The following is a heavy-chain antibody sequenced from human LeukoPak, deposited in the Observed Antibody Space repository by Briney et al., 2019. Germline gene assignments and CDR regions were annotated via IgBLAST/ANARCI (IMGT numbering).Heavy chain of an antibody. Sequence: PGGSLRLSCAASGITPSSYDMHWVRQAPGKALEWVAVISYDGSNKDYADSVKGRFTISRDNSKNTLDLQMNSLRAEDTAVYYCAKDRGVWAFDIWGQGTMVTVSS. CDR1: GITPSSYD. CDR2: ISYDGSNK. J-gene: IGHJ3*02. CDR3: AKDRGVWAFDI. D-gene: IGHD3-10*01. V-gene: IGHV3-30-3*01.